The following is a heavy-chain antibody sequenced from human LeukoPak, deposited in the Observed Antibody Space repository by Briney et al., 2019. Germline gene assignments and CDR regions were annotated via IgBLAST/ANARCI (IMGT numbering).Heavy chain of an antibody. V-gene: IGHV4-59*01. CDR2: IYYSGST. D-gene: IGHD3-22*01. Sequence: SETLSLTCTGSGGSISSYYWSWIRQPPGKGLEWIEYIYYSGSTNYNPSLKSRVTISVDTSKNQFSLKLSSVTAADTAVYYCARDLLVSSGYLNWFDPWGQGTLVTVSS. CDR3: ARDLLVSSGYLNWFDP. J-gene: IGHJ5*02. CDR1: GGSISSYY.